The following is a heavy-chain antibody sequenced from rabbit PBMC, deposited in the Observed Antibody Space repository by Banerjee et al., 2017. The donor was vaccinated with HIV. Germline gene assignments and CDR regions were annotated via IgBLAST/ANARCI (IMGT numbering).Heavy chain of an antibody. CDR1: GFSFSSDSY. Sequence: QSLEESGGDLVKPEGSLTLTCTASGFSFSSDSYMCWVRQAPGKGLEWIACIDAGSSDFTYFASWAIGRFTISKTSSTTVTLQMTSLTAADTATYFCARDTSSSFSSYGMDLWGQGTLVTVS. CDR3: ARDTSSSFSSYGMDL. V-gene: IGHV1S40*01. J-gene: IGHJ6*01. CDR2: IDAGSSDFT. D-gene: IGHD1-1*01.